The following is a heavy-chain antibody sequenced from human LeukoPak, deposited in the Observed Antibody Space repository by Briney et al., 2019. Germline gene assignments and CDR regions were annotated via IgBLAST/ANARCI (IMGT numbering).Heavy chain of an antibody. Sequence: ASVKVSCKASGYTFTSYAMHWVRQAPGQRLDWMGWINAGNGNTKYSQKFQGRVTITRDTSASTAYMELSSLRSEDTAVYYCARDRPYCSSTSCYLNWFDPWGQGTLVTVSS. CDR3: ARDRPYCSSTSCYLNWFDP. D-gene: IGHD2-2*01. CDR1: GYTFTSYA. J-gene: IGHJ5*02. V-gene: IGHV1-3*01. CDR2: INAGNGNT.